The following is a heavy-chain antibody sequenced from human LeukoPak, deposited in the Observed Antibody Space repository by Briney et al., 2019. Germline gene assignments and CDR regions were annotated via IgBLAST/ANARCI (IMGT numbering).Heavy chain of an antibody. CDR1: GFTFSSYA. V-gene: IGHV3-23*01. CDR2: ISGSGGST. J-gene: IGHJ4*02. D-gene: IGHD2-2*01. Sequence: GGSLRLSCAASGFTFSSYAMHWVRQAPGKGLEWVSAISGSGGSTYYADSVKGRFTISRDNSKNTLYLQMNSLRAEDTAVYYCARRYCSSTSCVFDYWGQGTLVTVSS. CDR3: ARRYCSSTSCVFDY.